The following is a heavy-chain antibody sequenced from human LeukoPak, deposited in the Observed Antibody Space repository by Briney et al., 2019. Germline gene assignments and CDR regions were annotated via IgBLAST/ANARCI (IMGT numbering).Heavy chain of an antibody. CDR2: IYTSGST. D-gene: IGHD4-17*01. V-gene: IGHV4-61*02. CDR1: GGSISSGSYY. J-gene: IGHJ6*03. CDR3: ARNDGYGDYVYYMDV. Sequence: SETLSLTCTVSGGSISSGSYYWSWIRQPAGKGLEWIGRIYTSGSTNYNPSLKSRVTISVDTSKNQFSLKLSSVTAADTAVYYCARNDGYGDYVYYMDVWGKGTAVTISS.